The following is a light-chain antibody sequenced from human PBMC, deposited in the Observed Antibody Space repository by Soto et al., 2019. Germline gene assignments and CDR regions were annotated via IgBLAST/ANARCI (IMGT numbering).Light chain of an antibody. CDR3: QSYRNFSWT. CDR1: QTISSW. V-gene: IGKV1-5*01. CDR2: DAS. Sequence: DIQMTQSPSTLSASVGDRVTITCRASQTISSWLAWYQQKPGKAPKLLIYDASSLESGVPSRFSGSGSGTEFTLTINSLQPDDFATYYCQSYRNFSWTFGQGTKVDI. J-gene: IGKJ1*01.